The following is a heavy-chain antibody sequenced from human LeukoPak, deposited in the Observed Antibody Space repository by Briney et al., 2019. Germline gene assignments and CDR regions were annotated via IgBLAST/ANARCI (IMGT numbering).Heavy chain of an antibody. CDR2: IKQDESEK. CDR3: ASTLVYDFWSGYFFDYGMDV. Sequence: GGSLRLSCAASGFTFSNYTMSWVRQAPGKGLEWVANIKQDESEKYYVDSVKGRFTISRDNAKNSLYLQMNSLRAEDTAVYYCASTLVYDFWSGYFFDYGMDVWGQGTTVTVSS. CDR1: GFTFSNYT. J-gene: IGHJ6*02. V-gene: IGHV3-7*01. D-gene: IGHD3-3*01.